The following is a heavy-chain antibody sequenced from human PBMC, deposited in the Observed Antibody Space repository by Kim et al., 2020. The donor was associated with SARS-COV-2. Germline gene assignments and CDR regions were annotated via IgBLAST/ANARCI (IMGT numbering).Heavy chain of an antibody. J-gene: IGHJ4*02. Sequence: GGSLRLSCAASGFTFSNAWMSWVRQAPGKGLEWVGRIKSKTDGGTTDYAAPVKGRFTISRDDSKNTLYLQMNSLKTEDTAVYYCTTDLWVAAAGGFPLNGWGQGTLVTVSS. V-gene: IGHV3-15*01. CDR2: IKSKTDGGTT. D-gene: IGHD6-13*01. CDR1: GFTFSNAW. CDR3: TTDLWVAAAGGFPLNG.